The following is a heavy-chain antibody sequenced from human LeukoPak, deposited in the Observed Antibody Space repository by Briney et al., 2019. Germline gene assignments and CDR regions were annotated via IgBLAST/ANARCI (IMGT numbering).Heavy chain of an antibody. CDR1: GYTFSGNY. V-gene: IGHV1-2*02. D-gene: IGHD6-13*01. CDR2: INPNSGGT. Sequence: ASVKVSCKASGYTFSGNYMHWVRQAPGQGLEWMGWINPNSGGTNYARKFQGRVTMTRDTSISTAYMEVSRLRSDDTAAYYCARGLAAAGYNWFDPWGQGTLVTVSS. CDR3: ARGLAAAGYNWFDP. J-gene: IGHJ5*02.